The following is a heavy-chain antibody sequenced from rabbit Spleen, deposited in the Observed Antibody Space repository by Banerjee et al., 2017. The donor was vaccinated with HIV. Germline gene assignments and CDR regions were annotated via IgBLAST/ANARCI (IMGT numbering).Heavy chain of an antibody. Sequence: QSLEESGGDLVKPGASLTLTCTASGFSFSSGYYMNWVRQAPGKGLEWIACIVDDSSGSTYYASWAKGRFTISKTSSTTVTLQMTSLTAADTATYFCARDPYTSNYKYYLDLWGQGTLVTVS. CDR1: GFSFSSGYY. J-gene: IGHJ4*01. D-gene: IGHD1-1*01. V-gene: IGHV1S40*01. CDR3: ARDPYTSNYKYYLDL. CDR2: IVDDSSGST.